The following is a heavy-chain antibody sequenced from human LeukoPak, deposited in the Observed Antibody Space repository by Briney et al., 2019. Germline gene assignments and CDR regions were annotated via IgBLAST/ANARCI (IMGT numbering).Heavy chain of an antibody. J-gene: IGHJ4*02. V-gene: IGHV1-58*01. CDR3: AAAFGRWSAGTFGY. CDR1: GFTFTSSA. D-gene: IGHD3-10*01. Sequence: GASVKVSCKASGFTFTSSAVQWVRQARGQRLEWIGWIIVGSGNTNYAQKFQERVTITRDMSTSTAYMELSSLRSEDTAVYYCAAAFGRWSAGTFGYWGQGTLVTVSS. CDR2: IIVGSGNT.